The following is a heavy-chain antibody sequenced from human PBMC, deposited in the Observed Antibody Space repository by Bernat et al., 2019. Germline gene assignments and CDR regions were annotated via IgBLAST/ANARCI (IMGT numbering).Heavy chain of an antibody. CDR1: GFTFSTYG. Sequence: VQLLESGGGLVQPGGSLRLSCAAAGFTFSTYGMTWVRRAPGRGMEWVAVIWYDGSNKYYADSVKGRFTISRDNSKNTLYLQMNSLRAEDTAVYYCARDFEEADWYFDLWGRGTLVTVSS. V-gene: IGHV3-33*08. CDR3: ARDFEEADWYFDL. D-gene: IGHD6-19*01. CDR2: IWYDGSNK. J-gene: IGHJ2*01.